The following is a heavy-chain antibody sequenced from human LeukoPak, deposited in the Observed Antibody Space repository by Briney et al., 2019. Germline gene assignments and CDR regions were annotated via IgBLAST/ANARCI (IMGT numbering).Heavy chain of an antibody. CDR3: ARDQRISVSWNELDY. J-gene: IGHJ4*02. Sequence: GGTLRLSCAASGFTFSSSGMSWVRQAPGKGLEWVSSISGSGSTYYADSVKGRFTISRDNAKNSLYLQMNSLRAEDTAVYYCARDQRISVSWNELDYWGQGTLVTVSS. CDR1: GFTFSSSG. D-gene: IGHD1-1*01. V-gene: IGHV3-23*01. CDR2: ISGSGST.